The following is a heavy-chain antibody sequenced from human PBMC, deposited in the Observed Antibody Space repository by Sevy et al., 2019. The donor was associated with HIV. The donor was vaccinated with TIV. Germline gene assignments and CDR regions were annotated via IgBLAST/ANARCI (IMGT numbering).Heavy chain of an antibody. CDR1: GGSVSSGSYY. Sequence: SETLSLTCTVSGGSVSSGSYYWSWIRQPPGKGLEWIGYIYYSGSTNYNPSLKSRVTISVDTSKTQFSLKLSSVTAADTAVYYCARDVSYDSSGYYYAPYGMDVWGQGTTVTVSS. V-gene: IGHV4-61*01. CDR2: IYYSGST. J-gene: IGHJ6*02. CDR3: ARDVSYDSSGYYYAPYGMDV. D-gene: IGHD3-22*01.